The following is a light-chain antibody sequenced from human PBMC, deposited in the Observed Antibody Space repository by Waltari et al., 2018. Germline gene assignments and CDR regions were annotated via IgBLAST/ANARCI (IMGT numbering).Light chain of an antibody. V-gene: IGKV2-30*01. Sequence: DVVMTQSPLSLPVTLGQPASISCRSSQSLVSSDGNTYFNWFHQRPGQSPRRLLYKVSNRDSGFPDRFSGRWSGTDFTLRISRVEAEDVGVYYCMQGTHRPWTFGQGTKVEIK. CDR2: KVS. CDR3: MQGTHRPWT. CDR1: QSLVSSDGNTY. J-gene: IGKJ1*01.